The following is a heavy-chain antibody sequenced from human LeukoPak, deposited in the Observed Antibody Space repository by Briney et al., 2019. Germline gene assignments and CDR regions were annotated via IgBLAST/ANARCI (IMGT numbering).Heavy chain of an antibody. CDR2: ISYDGSNK. J-gene: IGHJ5*02. D-gene: IGHD2-2*01. V-gene: IGHV3-30*18. CDR3: AKGAVPVS. Sequence: GRSLRLSCAAPGFTFSSYGMHWVRQAPGKGLEWVAVISYDGSNKYYADSVKGRFTISRDNSKNTLYLQMNSLRAEDTAVYYCAKGAVPVSWGQGTLVTVSS. CDR1: GFTFSSYG.